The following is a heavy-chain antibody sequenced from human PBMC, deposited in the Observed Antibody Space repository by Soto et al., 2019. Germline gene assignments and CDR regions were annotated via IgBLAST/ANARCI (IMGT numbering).Heavy chain of an antibody. Sequence: SEPLSLTCAVCDDTLSGNYWSWIRQPPGQGLEWIGEISHSGSTNYSPSLKSRVTISVDASKNQFSLKLNSVTAADTATYFCARRPTPQNYYYYMDVWGRGTPVTVSS. J-gene: IGHJ6*03. CDR3: ARRPTPQNYYYYMDV. CDR2: ISHSGST. CDR1: DDTLSGNY. V-gene: IGHV4-34*01.